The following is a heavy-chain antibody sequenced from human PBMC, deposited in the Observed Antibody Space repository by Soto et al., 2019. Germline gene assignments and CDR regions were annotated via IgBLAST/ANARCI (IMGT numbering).Heavy chain of an antibody. CDR2: ISSGGNYI. D-gene: IGHD1-26*01. V-gene: IGHV3-21*02. CDR3: VRDPSFSQWEGPGGGHFDY. CDR1: RFAFRAFS. Sequence: EVQLVESGGGLVRPGGSLRLSCAASRFAFRAFSMSWVRQSPGQGLEWVSSISSGGNYIYYADAVKGRFTISRDNTNNSLFLQMNSLRAEDTAVYFCVRDPSFSQWEGPGGGHFDYWGQGTLVTVSS. J-gene: IGHJ4*02.